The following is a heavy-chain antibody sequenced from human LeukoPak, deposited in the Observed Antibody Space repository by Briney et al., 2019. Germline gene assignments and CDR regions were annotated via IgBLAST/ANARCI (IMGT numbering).Heavy chain of an antibody. CDR3: ARDLGSLGSSGSYYAEEY. CDR2: IWYDGSNK. J-gene: IGHJ4*02. V-gene: IGHV3-33*01. D-gene: IGHD1-26*01. CDR1: GFTFSSYG. Sequence: PGRSLRLSCAASGFTFSSYGMHWVRQAPGKGLEWVAVIWYDGSNKYYADSVKGRFTISRDNSKNTLYLQMNSLRAEDTAVYYCARDLGSLGSSGSYYAEEYWGQGTLVTVSS.